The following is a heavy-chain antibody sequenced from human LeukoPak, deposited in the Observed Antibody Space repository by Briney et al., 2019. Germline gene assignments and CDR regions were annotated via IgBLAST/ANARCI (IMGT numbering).Heavy chain of an antibody. D-gene: IGHD5-18*01. CDR3: AREVPDTAMVPL. J-gene: IGHJ4*02. V-gene: IGHV4-59*01. Sequence: SETLSLTCTVSGGSISGYYWSWIRQPPGKGLEWIGYIYSSGNTNYNPSLESRVTISVDTSKNQFSLKLSSVTAADTAVYYCAREVPDTAMVPLWGQGTLVTVSS. CDR2: IYSSGNT. CDR1: GGSISGYY.